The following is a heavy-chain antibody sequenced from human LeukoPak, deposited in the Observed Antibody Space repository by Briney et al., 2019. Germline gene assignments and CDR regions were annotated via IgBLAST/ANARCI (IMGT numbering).Heavy chain of an antibody. J-gene: IGHJ4*02. CDR1: GDSVSSNSAA. D-gene: IGHD2-15*01. Sequence: SQTLSLTCAISGDSVSSNSAAWNWIRQSPSRGLEWLGRTYYRSRCYNDYAVSVKSRITINPDTSKNQFSLQLNSVTPEDTAVYYCARADCSGGSCYSGYFDYWGQGTLVTVSS. CDR3: ARADCSGGSCYSGYFDY. V-gene: IGHV6-1*01. CDR2: TYYRSRCYN.